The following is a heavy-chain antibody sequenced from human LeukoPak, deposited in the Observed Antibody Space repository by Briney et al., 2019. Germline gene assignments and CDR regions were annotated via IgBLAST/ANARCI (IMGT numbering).Heavy chain of an antibody. CDR1: GFTVISYW. J-gene: IGHJ4*02. CDR3: ARDAGSYLDS. Sequence: PGGSLRLSCAASGFTVISYWMYWVRQAPGKGLVWVSRINSDGSSTSYADSVKGRFTISRDNAKKSLFLQMNSLRAEDTAVYFCARDAGSYLDSWGQGTLVTVSS. V-gene: IGHV3-74*01. D-gene: IGHD3-10*01. CDR2: INSDGSST.